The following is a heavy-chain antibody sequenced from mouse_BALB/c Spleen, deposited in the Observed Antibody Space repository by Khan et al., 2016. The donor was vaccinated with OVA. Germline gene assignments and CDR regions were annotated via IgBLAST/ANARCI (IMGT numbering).Heavy chain of an antibody. CDR1: GFTFSNYA. V-gene: IGHV5-6-5*01. CDR3: ARDYWFTY. D-gene: IGHD1-1*02. J-gene: IGHJ3*01. Sequence: EVELVESGGDLVKPGGSLKLSCAASGFTFSNYAMSWVRKTPEKRLEWVASISSGGTTYYPDSVKGRFTISRDNARNILYLQMNSLRSEDTAMFYCARDYWFTYWGQGTLVTVSA. CDR2: ISSGGTT.